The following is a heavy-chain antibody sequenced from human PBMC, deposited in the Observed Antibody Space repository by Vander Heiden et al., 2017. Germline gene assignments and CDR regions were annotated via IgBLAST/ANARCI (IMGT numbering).Heavy chain of an antibody. CDR3: ASPSGAAWGAFDY. J-gene: IGHJ4*02. V-gene: IGHV4-39*01. D-gene: IGHD3-16*01. Sequence: QLQLQESGPGLVKPSETLSLTCTVSGRPISSSSYYWGWIRQPPGKGLEWIGSIYYSGSTYYNPSLKSRVTISVDTSKNQFSLKLSSVTAADTAVYYCASPSGAAWGAFDYWGQGTLVTVSS. CDR1: GRPISSSSYY. CDR2: IYYSGST.